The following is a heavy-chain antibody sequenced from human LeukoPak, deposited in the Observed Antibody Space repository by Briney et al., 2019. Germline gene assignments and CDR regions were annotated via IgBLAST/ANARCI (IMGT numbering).Heavy chain of an antibody. Sequence: SETLSLTCTVSGGSISSYYWSWIRQPPGKGLEWIGYIYYSGSTNYNPSLKSRVTISVDTSKNQFSLKLSSVTAADTAVYYCARGVVIHAFDIWGQGTKVTVSS. CDR1: GGSISSYY. D-gene: IGHD3-3*01. V-gene: IGHV4-59*08. J-gene: IGHJ3*02. CDR3: ARGVVIHAFDI. CDR2: IYYSGST.